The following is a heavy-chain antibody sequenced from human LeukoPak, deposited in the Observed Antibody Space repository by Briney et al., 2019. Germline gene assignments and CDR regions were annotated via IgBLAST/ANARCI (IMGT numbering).Heavy chain of an antibody. CDR3: AHRLTGYNSNWYHGYFDY. Sequence: SGPTLVKPTQTLTLTCTFSGFPLSTNGVGVGWIRQPPGEALEWLTLIYWDDDKRYNPSLKSRLTVTKDISKNQVVLTLTNMDPVDTATYYCAHRLTGYNSNWYHGYFDYWGQGTLVTVSS. CDR1: GFPLSTNGVG. J-gene: IGHJ4*02. D-gene: IGHD6-13*01. CDR2: IYWDDDK. V-gene: IGHV2-5*02.